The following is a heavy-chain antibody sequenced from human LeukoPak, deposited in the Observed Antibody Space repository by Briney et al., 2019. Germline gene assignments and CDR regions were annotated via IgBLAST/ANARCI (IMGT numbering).Heavy chain of an antibody. CDR2: IYYSGNT. CDR3: ARQTGSGLFILP. CDR1: GGSISSSSYY. J-gene: IGHJ4*02. V-gene: IGHV4-39*01. D-gene: IGHD3/OR15-3a*01. Sequence: SETLSLTCTVSGGSISSSSYYWGWIRQPPGKGLEWIGSIYYSGNTYYNASLKSQVSITIDTSKNQFSLRLTSVTAADTAVYYCARQTGSGLFILPGGQGTLVTVSS.